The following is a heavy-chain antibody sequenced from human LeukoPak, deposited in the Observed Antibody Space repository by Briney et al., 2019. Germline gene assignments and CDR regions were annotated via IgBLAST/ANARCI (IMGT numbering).Heavy chain of an antibody. V-gene: IGHV1-18*01. Sequence: ASVKVSCKASGYTFTSYGISWVRQAPGQGLEWMGWISAYNGNTNYAQKLQGRVTMTTDASTSTAYMELRSLRSDDTAVYYCAIDTFSPDIVEVPAAITEGDYWGQGTLVTVSS. J-gene: IGHJ4*02. CDR3: AIDTFSPDIVEVPAAITEGDY. CDR2: ISAYNGNT. D-gene: IGHD2-2*02. CDR1: GYTFTSYG.